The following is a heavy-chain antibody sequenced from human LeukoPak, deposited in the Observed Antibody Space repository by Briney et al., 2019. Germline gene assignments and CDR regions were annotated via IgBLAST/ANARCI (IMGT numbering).Heavy chain of an antibody. CDR2: IIPIFGTA. J-gene: IGHJ4*02. V-gene: IGHV1-69*01. CDR3: AREEVVTAIPSSYFDY. CDR1: GGTFSSYA. Sequence: SVKVSCKASGGTFSSYAISWMRQAPGQGLEWMGGIIPIFGTANYAQKFQGRVTITADESTSTAYMELSSLRSEDTAVYYCAREEVVTAIPSSYFDYWGQGTLVTVSS. D-gene: IGHD2-21*02.